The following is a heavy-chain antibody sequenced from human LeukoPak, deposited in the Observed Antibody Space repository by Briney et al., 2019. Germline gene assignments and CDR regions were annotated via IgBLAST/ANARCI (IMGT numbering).Heavy chain of an antibody. CDR2: IYYGGST. V-gene: IGHV4-59*01. CDR3: ARGHRNTAAGDY. Sequence: SETLSLTCTVSGGSISSYYWSWIRQPPGKGLEWIGYIYYGGSTNYNPSLKSRVTISVDTSKNQFSLKLSSVTAADTAVYYCARGHRNTAAGDYWGQGTLVTVSS. CDR1: GGSISSYY. D-gene: IGHD6-13*01. J-gene: IGHJ4*02.